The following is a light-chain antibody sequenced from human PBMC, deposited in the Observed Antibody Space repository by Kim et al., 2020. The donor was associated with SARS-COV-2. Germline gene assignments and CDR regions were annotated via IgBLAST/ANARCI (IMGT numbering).Light chain of an antibody. V-gene: IGLV2-14*03. J-gene: IGLJ2*01. CDR3: SSYTSSSTLV. Sequence: GQSITISCTGTSSDVVGYNSVSWYQQHPGTAPKLMIYDVSERPSGVSNRFSGSKSGHTASLTISGLQSDDEADYYCSSYTSSSTLVFGGGTQLTVL. CDR2: DVS. CDR1: SSDVVGYNS.